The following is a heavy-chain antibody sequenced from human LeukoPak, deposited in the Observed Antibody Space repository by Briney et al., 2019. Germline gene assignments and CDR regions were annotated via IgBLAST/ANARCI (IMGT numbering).Heavy chain of an antibody. CDR1: GGSISSYY. Sequence: SETLSLTCTVSGGSISSYYWSWIRQPPGKGLEWIGYIYYSGSTNYNPSLKSRVTISVDTSKNQFSLKLSSVTVADTAVYYCARAARYTGVPFDYWGQGTLVTVSS. V-gene: IGHV4-59*01. CDR2: IYYSGST. D-gene: IGHD1-26*01. CDR3: ARAARYTGVPFDY. J-gene: IGHJ4*02.